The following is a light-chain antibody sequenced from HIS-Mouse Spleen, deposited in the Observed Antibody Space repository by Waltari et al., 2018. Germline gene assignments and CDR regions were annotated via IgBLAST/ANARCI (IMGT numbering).Light chain of an antibody. J-gene: IGLJ3*02. CDR1: SSDVGSYNL. Sequence: QSALTQPASVSGSPGQSITISCTGTSSDVGSYNLVPWYQQHPGKAPKRKIYEGSKRPSGGANRLYGSKAGNTASLTIVGLQAEDEADYYCCSYAGSSTVFGGGTKLTVL. CDR3: CSYAGSSTV. V-gene: IGLV2-23*01. CDR2: EGS.